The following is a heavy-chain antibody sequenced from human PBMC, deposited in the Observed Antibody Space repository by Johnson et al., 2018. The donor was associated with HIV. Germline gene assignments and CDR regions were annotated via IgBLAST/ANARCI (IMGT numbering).Heavy chain of an antibody. CDR3: ATFGGGSFHAFDI. CDR2: IYSGGST. J-gene: IGHJ3*02. Sequence: VQLVESGGGVVQPERSLRLSCAASGFTVSSDYMTWVRQAPGKGLEWVSIIYSGGSTYYTRSVKGRFTISRDNSKNTLYLQMNSLRAEDTAVYYCATFGGGSFHAFDIWGQGTMVTVSS. D-gene: IGHD1-26*01. CDR1: GFTVSSDY. V-gene: IGHV3-66*01.